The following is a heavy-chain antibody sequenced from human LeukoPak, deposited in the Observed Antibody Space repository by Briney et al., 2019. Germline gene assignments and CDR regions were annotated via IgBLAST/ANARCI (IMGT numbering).Heavy chain of an antibody. CDR3: ATTNDDYGDYTLDY. J-gene: IGHJ4*02. Sequence: ASVKVSCRASGGTFSSYAISWVRQAPGQGLEWMGGIIPIFGTANYAQKFQGRVTITADKSTSTAYMELSSLRSEDTAVYYCATTNDDYGDYTLDYWGQGTLVTVSS. CDR1: GGTFSSYA. CDR2: IIPIFGTA. D-gene: IGHD4-17*01. V-gene: IGHV1-69*06.